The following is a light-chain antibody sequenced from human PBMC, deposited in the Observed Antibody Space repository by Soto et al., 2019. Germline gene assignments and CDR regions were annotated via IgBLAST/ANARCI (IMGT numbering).Light chain of an antibody. CDR3: QQYGSSPFT. CDR2: GAS. Sequence: EIVLTQSPGTLSLSPGESATLSCRASQSVSSSYLAWYQQKPGQAPRLLIYGASSRATGIPDRFSGSGSGTDCTLTLSRLEPEDFAVYYCQQYGSSPFTFGGGTKVEIK. V-gene: IGKV3-20*01. J-gene: IGKJ4*02. CDR1: QSVSSSY.